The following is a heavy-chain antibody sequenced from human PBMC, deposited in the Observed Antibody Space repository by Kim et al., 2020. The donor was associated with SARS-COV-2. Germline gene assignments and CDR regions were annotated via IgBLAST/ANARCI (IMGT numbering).Heavy chain of an antibody. V-gene: IGHV3-15*01. CDR1: GFTFSNAW. J-gene: IGHJ4*02. D-gene: IGHD2-8*02. Sequence: GGSLRLSCAASGFTFSNAWMSWVRQAPGKGLEWVGRIKSKTDGGTTDYAAPVKGRFTISRDDSKNTLYLQMNSLKTEDTAVYYCTTDRPKDIVLVVYPPLDYWGQGTLVTVSS. CDR3: TTDRPKDIVLVVYPPLDY. CDR2: IKSKTDGGTT.